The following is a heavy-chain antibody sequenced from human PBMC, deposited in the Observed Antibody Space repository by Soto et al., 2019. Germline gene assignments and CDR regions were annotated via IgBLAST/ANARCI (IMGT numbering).Heavy chain of an antibody. J-gene: IGHJ6*02. D-gene: IGHD3-22*01. Sequence: GSLRLSCAASGLTFSTVWMNWVGQSPGKGLEWVGSIKSKRDAETTDYAARAKRRSNISREYSKNTLYLQMNSLKTEDTAVYYCTTGLTYYYDTSGHYWAGAMDVWGQGITITVSS. CDR1: GLTFSTVW. CDR2: IKSKRDAETT. V-gene: IGHV3-15*01. CDR3: TTGLTYYYDTSGHYWAGAMDV.